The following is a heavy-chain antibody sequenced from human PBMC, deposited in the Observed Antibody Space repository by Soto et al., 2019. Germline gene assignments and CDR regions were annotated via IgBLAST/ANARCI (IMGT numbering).Heavy chain of an antibody. CDR1: GYSFTSYW. J-gene: IGHJ6*02. Sequence: EVQLVQSGAEVKKPGESLKISCKGSGYSFTSYWIGWVRQMPGKVLEWMGIIYPGDSDTRYSPSFQGQVTISADKSIHTAYRQWSSLKAPDTTMYYCARITATTASRAPSDHYPYGMAVRGQETTVTGSS. CDR3: ARITATTASRAPSDHYPYGMAV. CDR2: IYPGDSDT. D-gene: IGHD1-20*01. V-gene: IGHV5-51*01.